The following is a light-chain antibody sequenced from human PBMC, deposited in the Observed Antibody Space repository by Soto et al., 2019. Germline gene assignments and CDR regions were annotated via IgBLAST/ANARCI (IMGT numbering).Light chain of an antibody. CDR2: GAS. Sequence: EIVMTQSPATLSVSPGERATLSCRASQSVSNNLAWYQQKPGQAPRLLIYGASTRATGFPARFTGSGSGTDFTLTITRLQSEDFAVYYCQEYNNWPPWTFGQGTNVAIK. CDR1: QSVSNN. V-gene: IGKV3-15*01. J-gene: IGKJ1*01. CDR3: QEYNNWPPWT.